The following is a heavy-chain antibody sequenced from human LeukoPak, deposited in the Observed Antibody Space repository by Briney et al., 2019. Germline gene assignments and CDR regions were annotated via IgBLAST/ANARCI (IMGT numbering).Heavy chain of an antibody. CDR2: IYHSGST. CDR3: ARHLNYYYYYYMDV. Sequence: SETLSLTCTVSGGSIIRTDYYWGWIRQPPGKGLEWIGSIYHSGSTYYNPSLESRVSVSVDTSKSQFSLRLSSVTAADTAVYYCARHLNYYYYYYMDVWGTGTTVTVSS. CDR1: GGSIIRTDYY. V-gene: IGHV4-39*01. J-gene: IGHJ6*03.